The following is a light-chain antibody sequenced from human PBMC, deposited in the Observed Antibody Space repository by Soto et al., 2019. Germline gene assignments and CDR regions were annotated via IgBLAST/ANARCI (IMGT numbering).Light chain of an antibody. CDR2: GNG. J-gene: IGLJ2*01. Sequence: QPVLTQPPSVSGAPGQRVTISCTGSSSNVGAGYDIHWYQQLPGTAPKLLISGNGNRPSGVPDRFSGSKSGTSASLAITGLQADDEADYYCQSYDTSLSGSVFGGGTKLTVL. CDR3: QSYDTSLSGSV. CDR1: SSNVGAGYD. V-gene: IGLV1-40*01.